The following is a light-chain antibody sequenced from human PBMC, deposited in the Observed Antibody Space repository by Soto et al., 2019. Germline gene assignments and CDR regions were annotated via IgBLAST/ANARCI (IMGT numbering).Light chain of an antibody. CDR3: QQYNSYSRT. CDR1: QIISSW. CDR2: KAS. Sequence: DIKMTQSPSTLSASLGDRVTITCLASQIISSWLSWYHQKPVKAPKLLIYKASSLESGVPSRFSGSGSGTEFTLTISSLQPDDFATYYCQQYNSYSRTFGQGTNVDI. V-gene: IGKV1-5*03. J-gene: IGKJ1*01.